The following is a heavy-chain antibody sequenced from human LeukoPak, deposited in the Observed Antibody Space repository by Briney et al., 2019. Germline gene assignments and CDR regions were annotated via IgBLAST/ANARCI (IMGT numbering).Heavy chain of an antibody. D-gene: IGHD3-3*02. CDR1: GYSISSGYY. J-gene: IGHJ4*02. CDR3: AREVTLRTAIFFDY. CDR2: IYHSGST. Sequence: SETLSLTCTVSGYSISSGYYWGWIRQPPGKGLEWIGSIYHSGSTYYNPSLKSRVTISVDTSKNQFSLKPSSVTAADTAVYYCAREVTLRTAIFFDYWGQGTLVTVSS. V-gene: IGHV4-38-2*02.